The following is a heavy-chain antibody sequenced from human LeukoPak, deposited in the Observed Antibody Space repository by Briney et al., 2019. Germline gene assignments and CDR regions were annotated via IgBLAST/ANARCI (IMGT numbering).Heavy chain of an antibody. CDR3: ARQDDFWLDY. Sequence: RSSETLSLTCAVYGGSFSGYYWSWIRQPPGKGLEWIGEINHSGSTNYNPSLKSRVTISVDTSKNQFSLKLSSVTAADTAVYYCARQDDFWLDYWGQGTLVTVSS. V-gene: IGHV4-34*01. D-gene: IGHD3-3*01. J-gene: IGHJ4*02. CDR2: INHSGST. CDR1: GGSFSGYY.